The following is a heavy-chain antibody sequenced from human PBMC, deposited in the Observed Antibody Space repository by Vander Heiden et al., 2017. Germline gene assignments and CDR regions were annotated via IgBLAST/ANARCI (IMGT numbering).Heavy chain of an antibody. Sequence: EVQLLESGGGLVQPGGSLRLSCAASGFTFSTFAMSWVRQAPGKGLEWVSSISASVTTTSYAGSVKGRFTISRDNSKNTLYLQMNSLRSEDTAVYYCAKDGGRQLAPHNNYFDPWGQGTLVTVSS. CDR1: GFTFSTFA. V-gene: IGHV3-23*01. J-gene: IGHJ5*02. CDR2: ISASVTTT. CDR3: AKDGGRQLAPHNNYFDP. D-gene: IGHD6-13*01.